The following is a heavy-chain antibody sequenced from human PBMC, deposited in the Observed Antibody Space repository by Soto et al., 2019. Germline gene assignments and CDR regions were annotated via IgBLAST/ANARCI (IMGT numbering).Heavy chain of an antibody. CDR2: INHSGST. Sequence: QVQLQQWGAGLLKPSETLSLTCAVYGGSFSGYYWSWIRQPPGKGLEWSGEINHSGSTNYNPPLKRRDTISEDTSKNQFSVKLSSGTAADTAVYYCARSLHRSGWFGYWGQGTLVTGSS. CDR1: GGSFSGYY. D-gene: IGHD6-19*01. J-gene: IGHJ4*02. CDR3: ARSLHRSGWFGY. V-gene: IGHV4-34*01.